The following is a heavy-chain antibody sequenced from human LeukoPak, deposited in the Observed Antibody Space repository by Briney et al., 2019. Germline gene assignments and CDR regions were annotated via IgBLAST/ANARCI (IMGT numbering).Heavy chain of an antibody. V-gene: IGHV1-18*01. CDR3: ARDDSGSPDY. CDR2: ISTYNGNT. CDR1: GYTFTSYG. Sequence: VASVKVSCKASGYTFTSYGISWVRQAPGQGLEWMGWISTYNGNTNYAQKLQGRVTMTTDTSTSTAFIELRSLRSDDTAVYYCARDDSGSPDYWGQGTLVTVSS. J-gene: IGHJ4*02. D-gene: IGHD1-26*01.